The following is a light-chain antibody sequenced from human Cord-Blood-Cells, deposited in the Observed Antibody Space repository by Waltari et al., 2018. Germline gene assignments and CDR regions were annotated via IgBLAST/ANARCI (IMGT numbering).Light chain of an antibody. J-gene: IGKJ1*01. CDR1: QSISSY. CDR2: AAS. Sequence: DIHMTQSPSSMSASVGYKVTITCRASQSISSYLNWYQQKPGKAPKLLIYAASSLPSGIPSRFSGSGSGTDFTLTISSLEPEDFATYYCQQSYSTSWTFGQGTKVEIK. CDR3: QQSYSTSWT. V-gene: IGKV1-39*01.